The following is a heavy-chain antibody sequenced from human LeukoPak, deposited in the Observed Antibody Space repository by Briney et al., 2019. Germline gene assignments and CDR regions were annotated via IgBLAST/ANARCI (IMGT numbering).Heavy chain of an antibody. CDR1: GGTFSSYA. D-gene: IGHD1-26*01. CDR3: ARTPPSWGADF. V-gene: IGHV1-69*13. J-gene: IGHJ4*02. CDR2: IIPIFGTA. Sequence: ASVKVSCKASGGTFSSYAISWVRQATGQGLEWMGGIIPIFGTANYAQKFQGRVTITADESTSTAYMELSSLRSEDTAVYYCARTPPSWGADFWGQGTLVTVSS.